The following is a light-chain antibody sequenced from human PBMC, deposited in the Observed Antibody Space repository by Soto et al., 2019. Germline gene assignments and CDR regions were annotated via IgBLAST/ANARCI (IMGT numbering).Light chain of an antibody. V-gene: IGKV3-11*01. CDR1: QSVSIY. J-gene: IGKJ3*01. Sequence: EIVMTQSPATLSLSPGERATLSCRASQSVSIYLAWYQQKPGQAPGLLIYDASNRATGIPARFSGGGSGTDFTLTISSLEPEDFAVYYCQQRSNWPLTFGPGTKVDIK. CDR2: DAS. CDR3: QQRSNWPLT.